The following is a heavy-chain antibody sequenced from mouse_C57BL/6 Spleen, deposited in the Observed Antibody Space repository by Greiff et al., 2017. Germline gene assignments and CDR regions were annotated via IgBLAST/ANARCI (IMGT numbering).Heavy chain of an antibody. CDR2: ISSGGDYI. CDR1: GFTFSSYA. V-gene: IGHV5-9-1*02. Sequence: EVKLMESGEGLVKPGGSLKLSCAASGFTFSSYAMSWVRQTPEKRLEWVAYISSGGDYIYYADTVKGRFTISRDNARNTLYLQMSSLKSEDTAMYYCTRGVAYDDPYYYAMDYWGQGTSVTVSS. J-gene: IGHJ4*01. CDR3: TRGVAYDDPYYYAMDY. D-gene: IGHD2-3*01.